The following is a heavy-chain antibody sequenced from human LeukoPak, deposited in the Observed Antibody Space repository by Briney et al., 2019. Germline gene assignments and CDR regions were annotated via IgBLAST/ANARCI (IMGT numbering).Heavy chain of an antibody. V-gene: IGHV6-1*01. Sequence: SQTLSLTCAISSDSVSSNSAAWNWIRQSPSRGLEWLGRTYYRSKWYNDYAVSVKSRITMNPDTSKNHFSLQLNSVTPEDTAVYYCARSPPLYDSSGYYHEGAFDIWGQGTMVTVSS. CDR1: SDSVSSNSAA. CDR2: TYYRSKWYN. CDR3: ARSPPLYDSSGYYHEGAFDI. J-gene: IGHJ3*02. D-gene: IGHD3-22*01.